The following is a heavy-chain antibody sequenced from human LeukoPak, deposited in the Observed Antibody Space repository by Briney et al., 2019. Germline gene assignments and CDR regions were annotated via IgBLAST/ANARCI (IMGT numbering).Heavy chain of an antibody. D-gene: IGHD2-2*02. V-gene: IGHV3-15*01. J-gene: IGHJ4*02. Sequence: GGSLRLSCAASGFTFSNAWMSWVRQAPGKGLEWVGRIKSKTDGGTTDYAAPVKGRFTISRDDSKNTLYLQMNSLKTEDTAVYYCTTDAFVVVPAAIRDYWGQGTLVTVSS. CDR2: IKSKTDGGTT. CDR1: GFTFSNAW. CDR3: TTDAFVVVPAAIRDY.